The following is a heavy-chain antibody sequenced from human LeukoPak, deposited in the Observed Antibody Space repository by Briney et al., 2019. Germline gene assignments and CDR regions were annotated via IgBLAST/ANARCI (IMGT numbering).Heavy chain of an antibody. CDR3: ARGSTSGVATSFDY. D-gene: IGHD5-12*01. J-gene: IGHJ4*02. CDR1: GGSISSSSYS. Sequence: PSETLSLTCAVSGGSISSSSYSWSWIRQPPGQGLERIGYIYRSGSTYYKSSLRSRVTISVDRSKNQFSLKLNSVTAADTAVYYCARGSTSGVATSFDYWGQGTLVTVSS. CDR2: IYRSGST. V-gene: IGHV4-30-2*01.